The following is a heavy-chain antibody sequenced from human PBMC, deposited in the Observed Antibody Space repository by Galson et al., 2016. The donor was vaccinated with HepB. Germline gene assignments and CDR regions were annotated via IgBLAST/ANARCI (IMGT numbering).Heavy chain of an antibody. CDR3: AKDETRGVQLCPHYYYGMNV. D-gene: IGHD5-18*01. CDR2: ISYDTNNK. V-gene: IGHV3-30*04. J-gene: IGHJ6*04. CDR1: GFTFSNYA. Sequence: SLRLSCAGSGFTFSNYALHWVRQAPGKGLEWVALISYDTNNKYYADSVKGRFTISRDNSKNTLHLQMNSLGAGDTAVYYCAKDETRGVQLCPHYYYGMNVWGKGTTVIVSS.